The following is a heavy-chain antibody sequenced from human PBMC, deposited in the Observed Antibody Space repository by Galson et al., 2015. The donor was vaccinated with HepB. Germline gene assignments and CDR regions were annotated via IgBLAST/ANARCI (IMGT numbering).Heavy chain of an antibody. D-gene: IGHD5-18*01. J-gene: IGHJ6*02. CDR3: ARETAMVKYYYYGMDV. CDR2: ISYDGSNK. V-gene: IGHV3-30-3*01. Sequence: SLRLSCAASGFTFSSYAMHWVRQAPGKGLEWVAVISYDGSNKYYADSVKGRFTISRDNSKNTLYLQMNSLRAEDTAVYYCARETAMVKYYYYGMDVWGQGTTVTVSS. CDR1: GFTFSSYA.